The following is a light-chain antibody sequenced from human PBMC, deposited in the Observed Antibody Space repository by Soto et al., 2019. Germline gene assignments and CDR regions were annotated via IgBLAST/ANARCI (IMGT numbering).Light chain of an antibody. V-gene: IGKV3-15*01. CDR2: GAA. J-gene: IGKJ1*01. Sequence: EIVMTQSPVTLSVSPGERATLSCRASQSVRSNIAWYQQKPGQVPRLLIYGAATRATGIPARFSGSGSGTEFTITISSLQSEDFAVYYCHHYNNWPPWTFGQGTKVEIK. CDR3: HHYNNWPPWT. CDR1: QSVRSN.